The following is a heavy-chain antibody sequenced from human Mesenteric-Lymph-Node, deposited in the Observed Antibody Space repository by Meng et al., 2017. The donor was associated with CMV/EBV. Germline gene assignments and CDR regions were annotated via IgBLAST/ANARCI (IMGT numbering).Heavy chain of an antibody. V-gene: IGHV4-34*01. D-gene: IGHD3-10*01. CDR3: ARAGAYAFDI. CDR2: INHSGST. J-gene: IGHJ3*02. CDR1: GGSFTSYY. Sequence: SLTCVFYGGSFTSYYWTWIRQPPGKGLEWIGEINHSGSTNYNTSLKSRVTISVDTSKNQFSLKLRSVTAADTAVYYCARAGAYAFDIWGQGTMVTVSS.